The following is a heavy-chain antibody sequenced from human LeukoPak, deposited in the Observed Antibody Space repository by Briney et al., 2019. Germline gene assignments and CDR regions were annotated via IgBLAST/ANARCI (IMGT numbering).Heavy chain of an antibody. V-gene: IGHV1-2*02. Sequence: ASVKVSCKASGYTFTGYYMHWVRQAPGQGLEWMGWINPNSGGTSYAQKFRGRVTMTRDTSISTAYMELSRLTSDDTAVYYCARDFRDYFFYYWGQGTLVTVSS. CDR2: INPNSGGT. J-gene: IGHJ4*02. CDR1: GYTFTGYY. CDR3: ARDFRDYFFYY.